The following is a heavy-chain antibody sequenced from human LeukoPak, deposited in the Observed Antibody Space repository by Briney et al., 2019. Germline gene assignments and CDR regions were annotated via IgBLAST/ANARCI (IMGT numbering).Heavy chain of an antibody. D-gene: IGHD1-26*01. CDR2: ISAYNGNT. CDR3: ARRGRIVGATTSFDY. J-gene: IGHJ4*02. CDR1: GYTFTIYG. Sequence: ASVTVSFKASGYTFTIYGISWVRQAPGQGLEWMGWISAYNGNTNYAQKLQGRVTMTTDTSTSTAYMELRSLRSDDTAVYYCARRGRIVGATTSFDYWGQGTLDTVSS. V-gene: IGHV1-18*01.